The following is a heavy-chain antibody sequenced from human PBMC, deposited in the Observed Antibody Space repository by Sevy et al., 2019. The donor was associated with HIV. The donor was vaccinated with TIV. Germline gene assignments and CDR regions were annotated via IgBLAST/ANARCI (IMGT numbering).Heavy chain of an antibody. V-gene: IGHV3-21*01. CDR2: ISSSSSYI. J-gene: IGHJ4*02. D-gene: IGHD3-22*01. CDR3: ARDWSGRGYYDSSGYLGY. Sequence: GGSLRLSCAASGFTFSSYSMNWVRQAPGKGLEWVSSISSSSSYIYYADSVKGGFTISRDNANNSLYLQMNSLRAEDTAVYYCARDWSGRGYYDSSGYLGYWGQGTLVTVSS. CDR1: GFTFSSYS.